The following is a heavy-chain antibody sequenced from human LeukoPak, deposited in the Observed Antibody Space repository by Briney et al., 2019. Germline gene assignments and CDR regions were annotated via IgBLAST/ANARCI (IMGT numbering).Heavy chain of an antibody. D-gene: IGHD6-13*01. Sequence: GRSLRLSCAASGFTFSSYGMHWVRQAPGKGLEWVAVIWYDGSNKYHADSVKGRFTISRDNSKNTLYLQMNSLRAEDTAVYYCARQGIAAAGETLDYWGQGTLVTVSS. CDR1: GFTFSSYG. J-gene: IGHJ4*02. V-gene: IGHV3-33*01. CDR2: IWYDGSNK. CDR3: ARQGIAAAGETLDY.